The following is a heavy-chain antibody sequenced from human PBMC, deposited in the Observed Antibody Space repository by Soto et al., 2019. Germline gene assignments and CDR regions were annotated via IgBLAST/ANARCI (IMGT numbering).Heavy chain of an antibody. J-gene: IGHJ6*02. V-gene: IGHV5-51*01. D-gene: IGHD4-4*01. CDR3: ARRGALTTDYYYYGMDV. CDR2: IYPGDSDT. Sequence: GESLKISCEGSGYTVTSYWIAWVRQMPGKGLEWMGNIYPGDSDTRYSPSFQGQVTISADKSIRTAYLQWSSLKASDTAMYYCARRGALTTDYYYYGMDVWGQGTTVTVSS. CDR1: GYTVTSYW.